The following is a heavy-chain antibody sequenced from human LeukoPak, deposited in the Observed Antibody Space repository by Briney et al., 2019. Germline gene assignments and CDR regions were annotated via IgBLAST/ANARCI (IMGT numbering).Heavy chain of an antibody. Sequence: GESLKISCKGSGYSFTSYWIGWVRQMPGKGLEWMGIIYPGDSDTRYSPSFQGQVTISADKSISTAYLQWSSLKASDTAMYYCARQGDILTGYLPSYYFDYWGQGTLVTVSS. V-gene: IGHV5-51*01. D-gene: IGHD3-9*01. CDR3: ARQGDILTGYLPSYYFDY. J-gene: IGHJ4*02. CDR1: GYSFTSYW. CDR2: IYPGDSDT.